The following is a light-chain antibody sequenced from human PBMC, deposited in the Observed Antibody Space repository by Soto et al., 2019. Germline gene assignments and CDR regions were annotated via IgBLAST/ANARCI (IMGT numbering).Light chain of an antibody. CDR2: SND. CDR3: QSYDSSLSVYV. V-gene: IGLV1-44*01. J-gene: IGLJ1*01. CDR1: SSNIGINV. Sequence: QSVLTQPPSASGTPGQRVTISCSGSSSNIGINVLSWYQQLPGAAPKLLIYSNDQRPSGVPDRFSGSKSGTSASLAISGLQSEDEADYYCQSYDSSLSVYVFGTGTKLTVL.